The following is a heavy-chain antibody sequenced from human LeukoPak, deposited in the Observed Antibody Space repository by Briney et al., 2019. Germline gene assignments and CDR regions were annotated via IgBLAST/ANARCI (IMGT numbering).Heavy chain of an antibody. CDR2: IYYTGST. CDR3: ARDLYLGYNYGSCYYYYMDV. Sequence: SETLSLTCTVSGGSLNDYYWTWIRQPPGKGLEWVGYIYYTGSTNYNPSLKSRVTISLDTSKNQFSLKLNSVTAADTAVYFCARDLYLGYNYGSCYYYYMDVWGKGTTVTVSS. D-gene: IGHD5-18*01. V-gene: IGHV4-59*01. J-gene: IGHJ6*03. CDR1: GGSLNDYY.